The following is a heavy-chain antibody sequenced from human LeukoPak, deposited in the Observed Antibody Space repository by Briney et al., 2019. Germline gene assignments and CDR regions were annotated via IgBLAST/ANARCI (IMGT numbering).Heavy chain of an antibody. Sequence: AETLSLTCAASVGSISSYYWRWSRAPPEKVLWVIGYICSSESNNYNPSLNSRVNISVDPLKNQLSLKLSSVTAPDTAVYYCARQNYGGLLNDWGYYFDYWGQGTLVTVRS. CDR2: ICSSESN. D-gene: IGHD4-23*01. CDR1: VGSISSYY. CDR3: ARQNYGGLLNDWGYYFDY. J-gene: IGHJ4*02. V-gene: IGHV4-59*13.